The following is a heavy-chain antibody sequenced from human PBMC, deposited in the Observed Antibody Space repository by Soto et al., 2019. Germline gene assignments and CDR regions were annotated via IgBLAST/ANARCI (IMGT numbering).Heavy chain of an antibody. Sequence: EVQLLESGGGLVQPGGSLRLSCAASRFTFNNYAMSWVRQAPGKGLEWVSSISGGADSTYYADSVKGRFTISRDNSKNTLYLQMSSLRAEDTAVYYCATGDSSGTDYYYYGMDVWGQGTTVIVSS. J-gene: IGHJ6*02. D-gene: IGHD3-22*01. CDR1: RFTFNNYA. CDR3: ATGDSSGTDYYYYGMDV. CDR2: ISGGADST. V-gene: IGHV3-23*01.